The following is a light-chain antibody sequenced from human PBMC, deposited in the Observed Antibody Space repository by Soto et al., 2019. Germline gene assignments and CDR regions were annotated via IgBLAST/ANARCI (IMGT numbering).Light chain of an antibody. CDR3: QQGSRFPFT. CDR1: QNVSTW. Sequence: DIQITQSPSSVSASVGDRVTVTCRASQNVSTWLTWYQQTPGKAPNLLMYGASTLQRGVPSRFSGSGSGTEFTLSISSLQHEDFAIYFCQQGSRFPFTFGPGTRVDFK. J-gene: IGKJ3*01. V-gene: IGKV1-12*01. CDR2: GAS.